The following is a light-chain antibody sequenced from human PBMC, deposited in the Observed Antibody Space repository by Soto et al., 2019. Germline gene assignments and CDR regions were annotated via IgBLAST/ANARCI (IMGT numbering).Light chain of an antibody. CDR2: TVS. J-gene: IGKJ4*01. Sequence: VLMTQAPLSLPVTPGEAASISCRSNQSLLDTDDGNTYLDWYLQKPGQSPQLLIYTVSSRASVVPDRFSGSGSGTDFTLKIGRVEAADVGVYYCMQRIEFPHTFGGGTKVEIK. CDR1: QSLLDTDDGNTY. CDR3: MQRIEFPHT. V-gene: IGKV2-40*01.